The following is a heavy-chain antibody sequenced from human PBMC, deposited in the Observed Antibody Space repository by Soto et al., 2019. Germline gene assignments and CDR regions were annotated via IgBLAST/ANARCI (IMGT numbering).Heavy chain of an antibody. CDR2: VIQSGSAT. CDR3: VRDYYHVSGSSFDIPHDY. CDR1: GFTFNNYA. J-gene: IGHJ4*02. Sequence: PGGSLRLSCAASGFTFNNYAMTWVRQAPGKGLEWVSTVIQSGSATFYADSVRGRFTISRDNSKNTLYLQLNSLRAEDTAVYHCVRDYYHVSGSSFDIPHDYWGQGTLVTVSS. V-gene: IGHV3-23*01. D-gene: IGHD3-10*01.